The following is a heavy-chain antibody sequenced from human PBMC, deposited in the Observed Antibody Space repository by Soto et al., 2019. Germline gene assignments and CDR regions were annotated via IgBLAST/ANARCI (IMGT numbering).Heavy chain of an antibody. J-gene: IGHJ3*01. CDR1: GGTFSTYT. CDR2: IIPLFGTT. Sequence: QVHLVQSGAEVRKPGSSVKVSCTTSGGTFSTYTIYWVRQAPGQGLEWMGRIIPLFGTTRYAQNFQDRVTITAEESTSTTYMELSSLRAEDTALYYCARRLDDRADAGFDVWGEETAVTVSA. CDR3: ARRLDDRADAGFDV. D-gene: IGHD3-16*01. V-gene: IGHV1-69*18.